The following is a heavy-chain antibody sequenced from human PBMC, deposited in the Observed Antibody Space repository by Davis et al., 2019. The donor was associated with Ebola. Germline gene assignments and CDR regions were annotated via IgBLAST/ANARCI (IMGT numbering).Heavy chain of an antibody. V-gene: IGHV3-48*02. J-gene: IGHJ6*03. CDR1: GFRFATYT. CDR2: ISSSGTNI. CDR3: ARGGRWFDIMTEASVMDV. D-gene: IGHD3-9*01. Sequence: PGGSLRLSCLASGFRFATYTMNWVRQAPGKGLEWVAYISSSGTNIFYAESVKGRFTISRDNAKNSLYLQMDSLSDEDTAVYYCARGGRWFDIMTEASVMDVWGKGTAVTVSS.